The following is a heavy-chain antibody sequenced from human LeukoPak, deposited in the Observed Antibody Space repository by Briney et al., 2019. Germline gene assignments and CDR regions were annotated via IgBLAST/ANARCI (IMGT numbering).Heavy chain of an antibody. CDR3: ARHAPTGSSSAFDI. D-gene: IGHD3-9*01. CDR1: GGSISGNY. V-gene: IGHV4-59*08. CDR2: IYYSGST. Sequence: SETLSLTCSVSGGSISGNYWSWIRQPPGRGLEWVGYIYYSGSTSYNPSLKSRVTMSVDTSKNQFSLNLSSVTAADTAVYYCARHAPTGSSSAFDIWGQGTMSTVSS. J-gene: IGHJ3*02.